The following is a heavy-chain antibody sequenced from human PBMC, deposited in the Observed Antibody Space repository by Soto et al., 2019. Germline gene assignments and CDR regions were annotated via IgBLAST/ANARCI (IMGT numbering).Heavy chain of an antibody. D-gene: IGHD1-1*01. CDR3: ATGTVGTTGTTFVNGREDY. V-gene: IGHV3-33*01. J-gene: IGHJ4*02. CDR2: IWYDGSYK. Sequence: QVQLVESGGGVVQPGRSLRLSCVGSGFTFTTYGIHWVRQAPRKGLEWVALIWYDGSYKYYADSVKGRFTISSDNSYNMVFLQINSLRAAATALYCCATGTVGTTGTTFVNGREDYWCRGTLVTVSS. CDR1: GFTFTTYG.